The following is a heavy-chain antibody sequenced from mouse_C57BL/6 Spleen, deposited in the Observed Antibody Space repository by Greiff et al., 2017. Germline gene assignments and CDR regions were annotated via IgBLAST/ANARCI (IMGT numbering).Heavy chain of an antibody. CDR1: GYAFTNYL. Sequence: VKLMESGAELVRPGTSVKVSCKASGYAFTNYLIEWVKQRPGQGLEWIGVINPGSGGTNYNEKFKGKATLTADKSSSTAYMQLSSLTSEDSAVYFCARGLITTVVAPFDYWGQGTTLTVSS. V-gene: IGHV1-54*01. CDR2: INPGSGGT. J-gene: IGHJ2*01. CDR3: ARGLITTVVAPFDY. D-gene: IGHD1-1*01.